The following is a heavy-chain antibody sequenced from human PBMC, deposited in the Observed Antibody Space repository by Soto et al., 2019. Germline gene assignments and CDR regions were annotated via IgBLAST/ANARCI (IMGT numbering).Heavy chain of an antibody. CDR1: GFTFNNHA. J-gene: IGHJ4*02. CDR2: IGHSGYSI. D-gene: IGHD3-9*01. CDR3: ARSDDKDILTGCYN. V-gene: IGHV3-23*01. Sequence: DVQLLESGGGLIQPGGSLRLSCAASGFTFNNHAMAWVRQAPGKGLGWVSSIGHSGYSINYGDSVKGRFTISMDNSKNMLFLEMNGLRAEDTAVYYCARSDDKDILTGCYNWGQGALVTVSS.